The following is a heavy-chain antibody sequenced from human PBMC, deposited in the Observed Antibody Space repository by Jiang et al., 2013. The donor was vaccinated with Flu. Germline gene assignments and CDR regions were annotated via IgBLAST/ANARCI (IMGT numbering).Heavy chain of an antibody. CDR3: ARVFYYDSSGYYFDY. V-gene: IGHV1-2*02. J-gene: IGHJ4*02. D-gene: IGHD3-22*01. CDR1: GYAFSGYY. CDR2: INPNSGGT. Sequence: SVKVSCKASGYAFSGYYMHWVRQAPGQGLEWMGWINPNSGGTNYAQKFQGRVTMTRDTSISTAYMELSRLRSDDTAVYYCARVFYYDSSGYYFDYWGQRALVTVSS.